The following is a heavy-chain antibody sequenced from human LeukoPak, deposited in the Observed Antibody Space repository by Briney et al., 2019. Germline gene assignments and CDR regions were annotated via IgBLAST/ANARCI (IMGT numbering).Heavy chain of an antibody. J-gene: IGHJ4*02. D-gene: IGHD2-15*01. CDR2: LYGTGKT. Sequence: GGSLRLSRADSRFSLSSTYLSWVRQAPGKGLERVSLLYGTGKTYYADSVKGRFTISRDNSKNTLYLQMNSLRAEDTAVYYCARENCGGGYCYDPYYFDYWGQGTLVTVSS. CDR3: ARENCGGGYCYDPYYFDY. CDR1: RFSLSSTY. V-gene: IGHV3-66*01.